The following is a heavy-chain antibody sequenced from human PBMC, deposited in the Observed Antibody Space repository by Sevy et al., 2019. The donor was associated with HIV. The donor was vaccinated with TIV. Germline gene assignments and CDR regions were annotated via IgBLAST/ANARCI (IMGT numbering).Heavy chain of an antibody. Sequence: GGSLRLSCAASGFTFSSYWMHWVRQAPGKGLVWVSRINSDGSSTSYADSVKGRFTISRDNAKNTLYLQMNSLRAEDTAVYYCARDAGYCSSTSCYRGDYFDYWGQGTLVTVSS. CDR2: INSDGSST. V-gene: IGHV3-74*01. J-gene: IGHJ4*02. CDR3: ARDAGYCSSTSCYRGDYFDY. D-gene: IGHD2-2*02. CDR1: GFTFSSYW.